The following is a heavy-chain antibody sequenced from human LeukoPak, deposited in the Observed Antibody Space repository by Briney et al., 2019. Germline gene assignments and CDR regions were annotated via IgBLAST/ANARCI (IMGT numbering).Heavy chain of an antibody. CDR3: ARDRPGSYWYFDL. J-gene: IGHJ2*01. Sequence: PSETLSLTCTVSGGSISSYYWSWIRQPPGKGLEWDGHIYYLGSTNYNPSLKSRVTILIDTSKNYFSLKLNSVIAADTAVYYCARDRPGSYWYFDLWGRGTLVTVSS. CDR2: IYYLGST. D-gene: IGHD3-10*01. V-gene: IGHV4-59*01. CDR1: GGSISSYY.